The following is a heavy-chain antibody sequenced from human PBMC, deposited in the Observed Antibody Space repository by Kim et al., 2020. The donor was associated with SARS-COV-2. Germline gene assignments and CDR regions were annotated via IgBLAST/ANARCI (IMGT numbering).Heavy chain of an antibody. CDR2: IYYSGST. D-gene: IGHD2-15*01. CDR3: ARDRGGGGRGMDV. J-gene: IGHJ6*02. Sequence: SETLSLTCTVSGGSISSGGYYWSWIRQHPGKGLEWIGYIYYSGSTYYNPSLKSRVTISVDTSKNQFSLKLSSVTAADTAVYYCARDRGGGGRGMDVWGQGTTVTVSS. V-gene: IGHV4-31*03. CDR1: GGSISSGGYY.